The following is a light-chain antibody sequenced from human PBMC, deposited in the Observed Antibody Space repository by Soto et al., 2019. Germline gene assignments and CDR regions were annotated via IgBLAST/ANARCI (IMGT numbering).Light chain of an antibody. CDR2: EVN. V-gene: IGLV2-8*01. Sequence: QSVLTQPPSASGSPGQSVTISCTGTSSDVGGYKYVSWYQQHPGKAPKLMIFEVNKRPSGVPDRFSGSKSGNTASLTVSGLQAEDEADYYCSSYAGINNFWVFGTGTKVTVL. J-gene: IGLJ1*01. CDR3: SSYAGINNFWV. CDR1: SSDVGGYKY.